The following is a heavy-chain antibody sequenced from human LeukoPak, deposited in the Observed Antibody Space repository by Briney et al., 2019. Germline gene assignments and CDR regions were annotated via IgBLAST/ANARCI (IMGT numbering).Heavy chain of an antibody. V-gene: IGHV4-39*01. D-gene: IGHD3-3*01. J-gene: IGHJ6*02. CDR2: IYYSGST. CDR3: ASGRFLEWLLNYYYYYGMDV. Sequence: SETLSLTCTVSGGSISSSSYYWGWIRQPPGTRLEWIGSIYYSGSTYYNPSLKSRVTISVDTSKNQFSLKLSSVTAADTAVYYCASGRFLEWLLNYYYYYGMDVWGQGTTVTVSS. CDR1: GGSISSSSYY.